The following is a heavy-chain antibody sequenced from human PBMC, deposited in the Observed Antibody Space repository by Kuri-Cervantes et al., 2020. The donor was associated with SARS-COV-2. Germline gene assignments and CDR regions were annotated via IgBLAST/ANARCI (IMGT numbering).Heavy chain of an antibody. V-gene: IGHV3-21*01. CDR1: GFTFSTYG. CDR2: ISSSSSSI. Sequence: GESLKISCAASGFTFSTYGMNWVRQAPGKGLEWVLSISSSSSSISYADSVKGRFTISRDNAKNSLYLQMNSLRAEDTAVYYCARGGAIFYHNSLFLPYYFDYWGQGTLVTVSS. CDR3: ARGGAIFYHNSLFLPYYFDY. J-gene: IGHJ4*02. D-gene: IGHD2/OR15-2a*01.